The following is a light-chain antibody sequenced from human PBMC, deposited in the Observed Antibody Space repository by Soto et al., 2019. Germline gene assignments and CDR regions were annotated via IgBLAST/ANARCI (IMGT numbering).Light chain of an antibody. Sequence: VMTQSPATLSVSPGERAALSCRASQSVSSSYLAWYQQKPGQAPRLLIYGASSRATGIPDRFSGSGSGTDFTLTISRLEPEDFAVYYCHQYGSSPRTFGQGTKVDI. CDR3: HQYGSSPRT. V-gene: IGKV3-20*01. CDR2: GAS. J-gene: IGKJ1*01. CDR1: QSVSSSY.